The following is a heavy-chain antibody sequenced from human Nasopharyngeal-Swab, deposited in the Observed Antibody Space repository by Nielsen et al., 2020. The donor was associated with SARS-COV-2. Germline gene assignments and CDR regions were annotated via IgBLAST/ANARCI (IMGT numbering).Heavy chain of an antibody. V-gene: IGHV4-59*08. D-gene: IGHD1-26*01. CDR3: ARRRRSPFDY. CDR2: IYYSGST. J-gene: IGHJ4*02. CDR1: GGSISSYY. Sequence: ESLKISCTVSGGSISSYYWSWIRQPPGKGLEWIGYIYYSGSTNYNPSLKSRVTISVDTSKNQFSLKLSSMTATDTAVYYCARRRRSPFDYWGQGALVTVSS.